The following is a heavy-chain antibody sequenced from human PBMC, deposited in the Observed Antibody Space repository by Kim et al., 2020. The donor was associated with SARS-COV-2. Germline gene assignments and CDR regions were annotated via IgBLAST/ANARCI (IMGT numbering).Heavy chain of an antibody. Sequence: SETLSLTCTVSSDSLAGSYWSWIRLPPGKGLEWIGYVYYTGSTSYNPSLKSRVTVSVDTSKNLFSLKLASVTTADTAVYFCARERMTGWYFDSWGQGTLVTVSS. D-gene: IGHD3-9*01. J-gene: IGHJ4*02. CDR1: SDSLAGSY. CDR2: VYYTGST. V-gene: IGHV4-59*13. CDR3: ARERMTGWYFDS.